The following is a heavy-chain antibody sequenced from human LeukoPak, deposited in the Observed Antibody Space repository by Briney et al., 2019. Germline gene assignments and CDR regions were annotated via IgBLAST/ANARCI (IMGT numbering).Heavy chain of an antibody. CDR2: IYHSGST. CDR3: ARSSPVGYYDSSGLDY. V-gene: IGHV4-38-2*02. J-gene: IGHJ4*02. D-gene: IGHD3-22*01. Sequence: SETLSLTCTVSGYSVSSGYYWGWIRQPPGKGLEWIGSIYHSGSTYYNPSLKSRVTISVDTSKNQFSLKLSSVTAADTAVYYCARSSPVGYYDSSGLDYWGQGTLVAVSS. CDR1: GYSVSSGYY.